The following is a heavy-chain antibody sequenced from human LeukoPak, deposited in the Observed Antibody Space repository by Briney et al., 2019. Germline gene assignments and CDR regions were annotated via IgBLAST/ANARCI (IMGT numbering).Heavy chain of an antibody. CDR2: IWYDGSDK. D-gene: IGHD3-10*01. J-gene: IGHJ4*02. V-gene: IGHV3-33*01. CDR3: ARVAGSGRYYSAKLDY. CDR1: AFTFSSYA. Sequence: GRSLRLSYAAAAFTFSSYAMHWVRQAPGNGLEWVAVIWYDGSDKYYADYVKGRFTLSRDNSKNTLYLQMNSLRAEDTAVYYCARVAGSGRYYSAKLDYWGQGTLVTVSS.